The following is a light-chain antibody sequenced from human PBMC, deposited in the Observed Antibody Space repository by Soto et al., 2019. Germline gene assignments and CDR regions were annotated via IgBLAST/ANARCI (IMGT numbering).Light chain of an antibody. CDR2: DVS. J-gene: IGLJ2*01. V-gene: IGLV2-14*01. CDR1: SSDVGGYNY. Sequence: QSALTQPASVSGSPGQSITISCTGTSSDVGGYNYVSWYQQHPGKAPKHMIYDVSNRPSGVSNRFSGSKSGNTASLTISGLQAEDEADYYCSSYTSSSTSHVVFGGGTKLTVL. CDR3: SSYTSSSTSHVV.